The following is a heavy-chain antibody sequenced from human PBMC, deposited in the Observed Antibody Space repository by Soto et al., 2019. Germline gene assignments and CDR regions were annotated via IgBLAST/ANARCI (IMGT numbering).Heavy chain of an antibody. CDR2: IYWTDDK. J-gene: IGHJ3*02. V-gene: IGHV2-5*01. D-gene: IGHD4-17*01. Sequence: QITLKESGPTLVKPTQTLTLTCTFSGFSLNTSGVGAGWVRQPPGRALEWLAVIYWTDDKRYSPSLKSRLSITKDTSKNQVVLTMTNMDPMDTAIFFCAHKLPVTTSAFDIWGQGTMVTVSS. CDR3: AHKLPVTTSAFDI. CDR1: GFSLNTSGVG.